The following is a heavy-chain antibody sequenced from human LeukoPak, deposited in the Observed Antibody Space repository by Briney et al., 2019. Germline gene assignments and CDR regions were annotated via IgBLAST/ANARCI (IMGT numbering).Heavy chain of an antibody. D-gene: IGHD3-22*01. CDR2: ISSSSSYI. J-gene: IGHJ3*02. CDR1: GFTFSSYS. Sequence: GGSLRLSCAASGFTFSSYSMNWVRQAPGKGLEWVSSISSSSSYIYYADSVKGRFTISRDNAKNSLYLQMNSLRAEDTAVYYCARDSSGYYQNAFDIWGQGTVVTVSS. V-gene: IGHV3-21*01. CDR3: ARDSSGYYQNAFDI.